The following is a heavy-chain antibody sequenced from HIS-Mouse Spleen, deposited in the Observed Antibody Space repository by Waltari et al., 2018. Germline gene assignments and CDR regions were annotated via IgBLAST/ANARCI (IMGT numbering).Heavy chain of an antibody. CDR1: GGSFSGYY. Sequence: QVQLQQWGAGLLKPSETLSLTCAVYGGSFSGYYWSWTRQHPGKGLEWIGEINHSGSTNYNPSLKSRVTISVDTSKNQFSLKLSSVTAADTAVYYCARGLAARFDYWGQGTLVTVSS. CDR2: INHSGST. D-gene: IGHD6-6*01. V-gene: IGHV4-34*01. J-gene: IGHJ4*02. CDR3: ARGLAARFDY.